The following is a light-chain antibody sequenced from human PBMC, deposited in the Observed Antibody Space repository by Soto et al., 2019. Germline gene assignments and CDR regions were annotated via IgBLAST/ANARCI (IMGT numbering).Light chain of an antibody. J-gene: IGKJ3*01. CDR3: HQYGSTPFP. CDR2: GAS. CDR1: QGVSANY. V-gene: IGKV3-20*01. Sequence: EVVLTQFPGTLSLSPGCRASLSCGASQGVSANYLAWYQQKLGQAPRLLIYGASSGATGTPDSFSGNGPVTDFTLTISRLEPEDFGIYQCHQYGSTPFPFVPGTKGDMK.